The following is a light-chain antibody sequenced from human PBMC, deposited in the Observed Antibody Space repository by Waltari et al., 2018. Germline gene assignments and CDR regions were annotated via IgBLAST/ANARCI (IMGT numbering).Light chain of an antibody. Sequence: DVVMTQSPLSLPVTLGQPASISCRSSQSLVYRDGNTFLHWFQQRPGQSPRRLIYTVSNRDSGVPDRFSGSGSGTDFTLIITSVEAEDVGVYYCMQGTHWPYTFGQGTKLEIK. CDR3: MQGTHWPYT. CDR2: TVS. V-gene: IGKV2-30*01. CDR1: QSLVYRDGNTF. J-gene: IGKJ2*01.